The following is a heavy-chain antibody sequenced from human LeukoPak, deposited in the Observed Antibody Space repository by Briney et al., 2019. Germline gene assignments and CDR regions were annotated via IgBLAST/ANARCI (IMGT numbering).Heavy chain of an antibody. Sequence: PGGSLRLSCAASGFTFSSYAMHWVRQAPGKGLEWVAVISYHGSNKYYADSVKGRFTISRDNSKNTLYLQMNSLRAEDTAVYYCARDAWLSLDYWGQGTLVTVSS. J-gene: IGHJ4*02. CDR1: GFTFSSYA. D-gene: IGHD5-24*01. CDR2: ISYHGSNK. V-gene: IGHV3-30-3*01. CDR3: ARDAWLSLDY.